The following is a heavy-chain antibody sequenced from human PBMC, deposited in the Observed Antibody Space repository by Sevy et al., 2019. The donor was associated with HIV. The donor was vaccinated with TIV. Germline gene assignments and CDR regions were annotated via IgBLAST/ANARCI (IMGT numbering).Heavy chain of an antibody. J-gene: IGHJ6*02. V-gene: IGHV3-30*04. CDR2: ISYDGGVK. D-gene: IGHD3-22*01. Sequence: GGSLRLSCAASGFTFSIYAMHWARQAPDKGLEWVAVISYDGGVKYFADSVKGRVTISRDNSKNTLYLQMNSLRPEDTAVYYCARDLPSAVINPFYYYGLDVWGQGTTVTVSS. CDR1: GFTFSIYA. CDR3: ARDLPSAVINPFYYYGLDV.